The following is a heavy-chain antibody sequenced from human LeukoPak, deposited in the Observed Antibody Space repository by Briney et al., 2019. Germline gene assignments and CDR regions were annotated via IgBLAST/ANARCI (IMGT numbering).Heavy chain of an antibody. D-gene: IGHD3-10*01. V-gene: IGHV1-69*05. J-gene: IGHJ6*03. CDR1: GGTFSSYA. CDR3: ASPNPYGSGSYSRFYYYMDV. CDR2: IIPIFGTA. Sequence: SVKVSCKASGGTFSSYAISWVRQAPGQGLEWMGRIIPIFGTANYAQKFQGRVTITTDESTSTAYMELSSLRSEDTAVYYCASPNPYGSGSYSRFYYYMDVWGKGTTVTVSS.